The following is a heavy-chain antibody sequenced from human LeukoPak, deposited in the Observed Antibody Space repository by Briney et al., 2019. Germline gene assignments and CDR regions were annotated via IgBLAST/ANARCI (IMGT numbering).Heavy chain of an antibody. D-gene: IGHD1-1*01. CDR2: ISPRGDAT. CDR1: GHTFTTYY. V-gene: IGHV1-46*01. Sequence: ASVKVSCTASGHTFTTYYVHLVRQAPGQGLEWMGAISPRGDATIGAQKFQGRVTTTRDTSTSTVYIELSSLRSEDTAVYYCAREGQQLKHFDYWGQGTLVTVSS. CDR3: AREGQQLKHFDY. J-gene: IGHJ4*02.